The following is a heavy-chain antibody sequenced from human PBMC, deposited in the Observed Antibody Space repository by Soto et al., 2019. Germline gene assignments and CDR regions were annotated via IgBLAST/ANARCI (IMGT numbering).Heavy chain of an antibody. V-gene: IGHV4-4*02. CDR1: GGSITSSNW. D-gene: IGHD3-3*01. J-gene: IGHJ5*02. Sequence: QVQLQESGPGLAKPSGTLSLTCAVSGGSITSSNWWSWVRQSPKKGLEWLGEIYHNGSTNYNPSLKSRVTISVDKSKNQFSLELRSVTATDTAVYYSARARGAIFGVVIRNWFDPWGQGTLVTVSS. CDR2: IYHNGST. CDR3: ARARGAIFGVVIRNWFDP.